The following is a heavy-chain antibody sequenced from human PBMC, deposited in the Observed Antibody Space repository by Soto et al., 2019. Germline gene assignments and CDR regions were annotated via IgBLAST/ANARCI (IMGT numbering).Heavy chain of an antibody. Sequence: QVQLQQWGAGLLKPSETLSLTCAVFGGSVNSGNYYWSWIRQPPGKGLEWIGEMSHSGGTHFNPSLKSRVTISVDTSKNLFSLKMSFVTAADAALYYCARVERGTATTVVDAFDIWGPGTMVTVSS. D-gene: IGHD1-1*01. J-gene: IGHJ3*02. V-gene: IGHV4-34*01. CDR2: MSHSGGT. CDR1: GGSVNSGNYY. CDR3: ARVERGTATTVVDAFDI.